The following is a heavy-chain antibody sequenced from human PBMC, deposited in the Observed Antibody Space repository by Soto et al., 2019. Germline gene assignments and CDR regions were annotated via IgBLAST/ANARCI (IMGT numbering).Heavy chain of an antibody. Sequence: ASVKVSCKASGGTFSGYAISWVRQAPGQGLEWMGGIIPIFGTANYAQEFQGRVTITADESTSTAYMELSSLRSEDTAVYYCAGQDLRVLYDFWSGYPLDYWGQGTLVTVSS. J-gene: IGHJ4*02. CDR2: IIPIFGTA. CDR1: GGTFSGYA. V-gene: IGHV1-69*13. D-gene: IGHD3-3*01. CDR3: AGQDLRVLYDFWSGYPLDY.